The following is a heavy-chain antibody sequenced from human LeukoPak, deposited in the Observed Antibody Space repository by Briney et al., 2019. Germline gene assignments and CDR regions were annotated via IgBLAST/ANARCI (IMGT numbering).Heavy chain of an antibody. J-gene: IGHJ5*02. CDR2: IYHSGGA. CDR1: GGSISGGDYF. V-gene: IGHV4-30-4*01. Sequence: PSETLSLTCTVSGGSISGGDYFWSWVRQPPGKGLEWIGYIYHSGGAHYNPSLKSPASISVDTSKNQFSLKLSSVTAADTAVYYCARGGYNSRRDNWFDPWGQGTLVTVSS. D-gene: IGHD5-12*01. CDR3: ARGGYNSRRDNWFDP.